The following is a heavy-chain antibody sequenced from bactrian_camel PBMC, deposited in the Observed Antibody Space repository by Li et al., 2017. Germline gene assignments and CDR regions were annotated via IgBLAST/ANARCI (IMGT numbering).Heavy chain of an antibody. CDR1: GYSYIVNC. V-gene: IGHV3S53*01. D-gene: IGHD5*01. J-gene: IGHJ6*01. Sequence: VQLVESGGGSVEAGGSLRLSCAASGYSYIVNCMGWYRQGIGEEREGVAAIFTSDDSTYYADSVKGRFNISRDNDKNTVYLQMSSLDPDDTAVYYCAAENGLTLGPRTTCRPDDFSFWGQGTQVTVS. CDR2: FTSDDST. CDR3: AAENGLTLGPRTTCRPDDFSF.